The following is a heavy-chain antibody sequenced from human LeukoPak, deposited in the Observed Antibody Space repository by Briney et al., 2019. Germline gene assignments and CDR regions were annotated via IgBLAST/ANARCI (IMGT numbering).Heavy chain of an antibody. CDR2: ISYDGTKQ. D-gene: IGHD4-11*01. CDR3: ARVPTTIRLFDY. CDR1: GFRFSDYP. V-gene: IGHV3-30-3*01. J-gene: IGHJ4*02. Sequence: GGSLRLSCAASGFRFSDYPMHWVRQTPDRGLEWVAVISYDGTKQYYAESVRGRFSISRDNSNNTLFLQMNSLRPEDTAVYYSARVPTTIRLFDYWGQGTLVTVSS.